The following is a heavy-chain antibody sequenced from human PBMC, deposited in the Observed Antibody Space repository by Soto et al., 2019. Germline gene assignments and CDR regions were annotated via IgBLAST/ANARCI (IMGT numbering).Heavy chain of an antibody. V-gene: IGHV4-59*11. D-gene: IGHD4-17*01. J-gene: IGHJ6*03. CDR3: ARTLEYGYMDV. CDR2: IYRGGST. Sequence: SETLSPPRSVSGDSIRNLHWSLIRQPLGKGLEWIGYIYRGGSTKYNPSLKSRLTMSADTSKNQFSLKLTSVTAADTAVYYCARTLEYGYMDVWGKGTTVTVS. CDR1: GDSIRNLH.